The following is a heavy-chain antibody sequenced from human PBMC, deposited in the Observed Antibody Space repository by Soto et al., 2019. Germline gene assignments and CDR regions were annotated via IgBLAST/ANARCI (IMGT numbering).Heavy chain of an antibody. D-gene: IGHD2-2*03. CDR3: ARGFGYCSSTSCYYYGMDV. Sequence: SVKVSCKASGGTFSSYAISWVRQAPGQGLEWMGGIIPIFGTANYAQKFQGRVTITADESTSTAYMELSSLRSEDTAVYYCARGFGYCSSTSCYYYGMDVWGQGTTVTVSS. J-gene: IGHJ6*02. CDR2: IIPIFGTA. V-gene: IGHV1-69*13. CDR1: GGTFSSYA.